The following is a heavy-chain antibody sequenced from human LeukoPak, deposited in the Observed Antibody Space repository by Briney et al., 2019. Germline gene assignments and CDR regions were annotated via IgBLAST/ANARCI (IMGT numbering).Heavy chain of an antibody. CDR1: GFTFSDYY. J-gene: IGHJ4*02. D-gene: IGHD4-17*01. V-gene: IGHV3-11*01. Sequence: PGGSLRLSCAASGFTFSDYYMNWIRQAPGKGLEWVSYISRSGSTIFYADSVKGRFTISRDNAKNSLYLHMNSLRAEDTAVYYCARDSKAAFHDYGDFDSWGQGTQVTVSS. CDR3: ARDSKAAFHDYGDFDS. CDR2: ISRSGSTI.